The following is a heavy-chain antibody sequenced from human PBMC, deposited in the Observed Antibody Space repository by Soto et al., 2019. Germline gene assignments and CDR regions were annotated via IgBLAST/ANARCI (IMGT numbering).Heavy chain of an antibody. CDR2: TIPIFGTA. CDR3: AGASADYGGKSRRHYYYGTDV. CDR1: GGTFSNYA. D-gene: IGHD4-17*01. Sequence: SVKVSCKASGGTFSNYAISWVRQAPGQGLEWMGGTIPIFGTANYAQKFQGRVTIIVDESTSTAYMELSSLRSEDTAVYYCAGASADYGGKSRRHYYYGTDVWGQGTTVTVSS. V-gene: IGHV1-69*13. J-gene: IGHJ6*02.